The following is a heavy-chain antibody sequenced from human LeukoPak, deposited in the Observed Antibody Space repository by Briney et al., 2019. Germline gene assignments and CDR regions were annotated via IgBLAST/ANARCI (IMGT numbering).Heavy chain of an antibody. D-gene: IGHD6-19*01. CDR1: GGSISSSNW. CDR2: IYHSGST. Sequence: SGTLSLTCAVSGGSISSSNWWSWVRQPPGKGLEWIGEIYHSGSTNYNPSLKSRVTISVDTSKNQFSLKLSSVTAADTAVYYCAREDVIAVAGTLWGQGTLVTVSS. J-gene: IGHJ4*02. V-gene: IGHV4-4*02. CDR3: AREDVIAVAGTL.